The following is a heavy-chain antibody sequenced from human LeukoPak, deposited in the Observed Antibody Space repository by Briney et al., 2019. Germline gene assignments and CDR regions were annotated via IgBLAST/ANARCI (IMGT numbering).Heavy chain of an antibody. V-gene: IGHV3-23*01. J-gene: IGHJ3*02. CDR1: GFTFSSYA. Sequence: GGSLRLSCAASGFTFSSYAMSWVRQAPGKGLEWVSAISGSGGSTYYADSVKGRFTISRDNSKNTLYLQMSSLRAEDTAVYYCAKDVTMIGEGDAFDIWGQGTMVTVSS. CDR3: AKDVTMIGEGDAFDI. D-gene: IGHD3-22*01. CDR2: ISGSGGST.